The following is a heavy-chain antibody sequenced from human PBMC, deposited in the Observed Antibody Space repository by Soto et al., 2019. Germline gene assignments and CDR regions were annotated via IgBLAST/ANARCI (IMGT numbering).Heavy chain of an antibody. Sequence: QMQLQESGPGLVKPSETLSLTCTVSGGSISSYYWSWIRHPPGKGLECIGYIYYSGSTNYNPSLKSRVTISVDTSKNQFSLKLSSGTAADTAVYYCSRGIGMGDYWGQGPLVTVSS. CDR1: GGSISSYY. J-gene: IGHJ4*02. CDR2: IYYSGST. V-gene: IGHV4-59*01. CDR3: SRGIGMGDY. D-gene: IGHD2-15*01.